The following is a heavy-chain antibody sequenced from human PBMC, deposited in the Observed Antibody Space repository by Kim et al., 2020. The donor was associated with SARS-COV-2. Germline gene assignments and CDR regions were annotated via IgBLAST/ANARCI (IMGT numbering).Heavy chain of an antibody. V-gene: IGHV1-3*01. CDR3: AREGVGAAAGPRRDDY. CDR1: GYTFTSYA. D-gene: IGHD6-13*01. Sequence: ASVKVSCKASGYTFTSYAMHWVRQAPGQRLEWMGWINAGNGNTKYSQKFQGRVTITRDTSASTAYMELSSLRSEDTAVYYCAREGVGAAAGPRRDDYWGQGTLVTVSS. J-gene: IGHJ4*02. CDR2: INAGNGNT.